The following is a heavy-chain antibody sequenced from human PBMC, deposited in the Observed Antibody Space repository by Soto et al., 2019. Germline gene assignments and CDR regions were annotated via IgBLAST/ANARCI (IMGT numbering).Heavy chain of an antibody. CDR1: GFTFNTYT. CDR2: ILADGTT. Sequence: EVLLLDSGGGLEQPGGSLRLSCAASGFTFNTYTMSWVRQAPGKGLEWVSGILADGTTYYADSVKGRFTISRDNSKYTLYLQINSLSSEDTAMYYCAKDRQPDGFWPFDHWGQGTLITVSS. D-gene: IGHD3-3*01. V-gene: IGHV3-23*01. CDR3: AKDRQPDGFWPFDH. J-gene: IGHJ4*02.